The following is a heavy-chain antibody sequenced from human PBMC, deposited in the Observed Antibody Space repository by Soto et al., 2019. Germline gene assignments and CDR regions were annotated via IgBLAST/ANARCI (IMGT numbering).Heavy chain of an antibody. CDR3: VRDHLWAFDN. CDR1: GFTFSSYA. V-gene: IGHV3-30-3*01. J-gene: IGHJ4*02. CDR2: ISYDGSNK. D-gene: IGHD7-27*01. Sequence: PGGSLRLSCAASGFTFSSYAMQWVRQAPGKGLEWVAVISYDGSNKYYADSVKGRFTISRGNAENSLYLEMNSLRDEDTAVYYCVRDHLWAFDNWGQGTLVTVSS.